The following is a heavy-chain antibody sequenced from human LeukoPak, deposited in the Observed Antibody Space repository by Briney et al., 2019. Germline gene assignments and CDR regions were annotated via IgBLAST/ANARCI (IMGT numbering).Heavy chain of an antibody. Sequence: SETLSLTCSVSGGSINSTGYFWGWIRQPPGKGLEWIGAIYYTGDTYYNPSLRSRVNMAVDTSENQFSLKLRSVTAADTAVYYCARRRSWPEFDYWGRGILVTVSS. CDR2: IYYTGDT. CDR3: ARRRSWPEFDY. CDR1: GGSINSTGYF. V-gene: IGHV4-39*01. J-gene: IGHJ4*02. D-gene: IGHD1-26*01.